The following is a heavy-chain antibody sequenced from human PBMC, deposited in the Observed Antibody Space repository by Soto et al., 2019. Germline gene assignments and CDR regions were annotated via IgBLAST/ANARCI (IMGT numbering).Heavy chain of an antibody. CDR1: GFSFSNYA. J-gene: IGHJ6*03. CDR3: ARVRTVTIDRARYYYMGV. D-gene: IGHD4-17*01. CDR2: MLFDGSGQ. V-gene: IGHV3-33*05. Sequence: GGSLRLSCDATGFSFSNYAMHWVRQAPGKGLEWVAIMLFDGSGQFYGDSVKGRFSISRDNSRNTVYLPMNSLRAEDTAVFYCARVRTVTIDRARYYYMGVWGKGTTVTVSS.